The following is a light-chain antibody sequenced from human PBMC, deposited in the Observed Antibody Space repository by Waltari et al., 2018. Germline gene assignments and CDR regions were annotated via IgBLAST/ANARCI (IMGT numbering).Light chain of an antibody. V-gene: IGKV3-15*01. CDR2: GAS. J-gene: IGKJ1*01. CDR3: QQYNNWPPWT. Sequence: EIVMTQSPATLSVSPGERATLPCRASPCVSRNLAWAQKKPGQAPRLLIYGASTRATGIPARFSGSGSGTEFTLTISSLQSEDFAVYYCQQYNNWPPWTFGQGTKVEIK. CDR1: PCVSRN.